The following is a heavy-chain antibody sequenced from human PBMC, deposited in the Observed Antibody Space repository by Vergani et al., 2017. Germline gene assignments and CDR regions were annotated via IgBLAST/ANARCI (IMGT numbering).Heavy chain of an antibody. CDR1: GFTFSTYA. CDR2: IYYDGSKK. J-gene: IGHJ6*03. D-gene: IGHD2-21*01. Sequence: QVQLVESGGGVVQPGRSLRLSCTSSGFTFSTYAMHWVRQAPGKGLEWVAIIYYDGSKKYYADSVKGRFTISRDNSRNTLDLLMSSLRAEDTAIYYCVREGSYCGSTTCRNPSYVYYYHMDVWGERTTVTVSS. V-gene: IGHV3-33*01. CDR3: VREGSYCGSTTCRNPSYVYYYHMDV.